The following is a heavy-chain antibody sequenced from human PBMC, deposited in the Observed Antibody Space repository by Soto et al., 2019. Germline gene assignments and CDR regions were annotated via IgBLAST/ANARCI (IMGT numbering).Heavy chain of an antibody. J-gene: IGHJ3*02. CDR2: TWYDGTNK. CDR3: ARPQGDYGDYLRAFDI. Sequence: QVQLVESGGGVVLPGGSLRISCAASGFPFSVYGMHCVRQAPGKGLEWVAVTWYDGTNKYYAESVKGRFIISRDNSKNTLYLQMNSLRAEDTAVYHCARPQGDYGDYLRAFDIWGPGTTVTVSS. V-gene: IGHV3-33*01. D-gene: IGHD4-17*01. CDR1: GFPFSVYG.